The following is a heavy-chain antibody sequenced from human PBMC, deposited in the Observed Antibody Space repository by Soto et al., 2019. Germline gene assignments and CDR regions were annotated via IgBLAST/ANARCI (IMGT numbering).Heavy chain of an antibody. CDR3: AGDPDSHYNDSHASSYP. CDR2: IIPIIGII. D-gene: IGHD4-4*01. CDR1: GGTFSTYT. V-gene: IGHV1-69*08. J-gene: IGHJ5*02. Sequence: QVQLVQSGAEVKKPGSSVKVSCKASGGTFSTYTITWVRQAPGQGLEWMGRIIPIIGIINYAQKFQGRVTISGEXFXGSXYMELTGLRSDDTAVYYCAGDPDSHYNDSHASSYPWGQGTLVTVSS.